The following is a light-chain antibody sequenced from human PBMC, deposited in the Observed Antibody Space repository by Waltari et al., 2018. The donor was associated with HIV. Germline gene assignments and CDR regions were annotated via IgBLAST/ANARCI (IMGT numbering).Light chain of an antibody. CDR2: GAS. Sequence: EIVLTQSPATLSLSPGERATLSCRASQSVNNYLDWYQQKPGQGPRLLIYGASSRATGIPARFSGSGSGTDFTLTISSLEPGDFGVYYCQQRNNWPITFGQGTRLEIK. CDR1: QSVNNY. J-gene: IGKJ5*01. V-gene: IGKV3-11*01. CDR3: QQRNNWPIT.